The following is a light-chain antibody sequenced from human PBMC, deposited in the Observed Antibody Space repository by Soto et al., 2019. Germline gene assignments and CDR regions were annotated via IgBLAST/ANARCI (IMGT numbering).Light chain of an antibody. CDR2: NAL. CDR1: HSVGKNY. Sequence: EIVLTQSPATLSLSPGDSATLSCKASHSVGKNYLGWFQQKPGQAPRLLIYNALNRATGITDRFSGSGSGTDFTLTIRRLEPEDFAVYYCHQYAYAPLTFGGGTKVEIK. CDR3: HQYAYAPLT. V-gene: IGKV3-20*01. J-gene: IGKJ4*01.